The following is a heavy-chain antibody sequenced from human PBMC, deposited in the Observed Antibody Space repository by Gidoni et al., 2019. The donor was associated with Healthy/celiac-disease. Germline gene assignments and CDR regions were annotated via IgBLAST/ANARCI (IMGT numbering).Heavy chain of an antibody. CDR2: ISWNSGSI. CDR1: GFTFDDYA. CDR3: AKDTPYSSSGFDY. Sequence: EVQLVESGGGLVQPGRSLRLSCAASGFTFDDYAMHWVRQAPGNGLEWVSGISWNSGSIGYADSVKGRFTISRDNAKNSLYLQMNSLRAEDTALYYCAKDTPYSSSGFDYWGQGTLVTVSS. D-gene: IGHD6-6*01. J-gene: IGHJ4*02. V-gene: IGHV3-9*01.